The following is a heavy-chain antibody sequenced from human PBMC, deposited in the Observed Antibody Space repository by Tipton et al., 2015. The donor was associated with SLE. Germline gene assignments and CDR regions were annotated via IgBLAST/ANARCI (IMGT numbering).Heavy chain of an antibody. J-gene: IGHJ6*03. CDR2: ISGSGGST. CDR1: GFTFSSYA. CDR3: ARDGAYYYMDV. V-gene: IGHV3-23*01. Sequence: GSLRLSCAASGFTFSSYAMSWVRQAPGKGREWVSAISGSGGSTYYADSVKGRFTISRDNSKNTLYLQMNSLRAEDAAVYYCARDGAYYYMDVWGKGTTVTVSS. D-gene: IGHD1-26*01.